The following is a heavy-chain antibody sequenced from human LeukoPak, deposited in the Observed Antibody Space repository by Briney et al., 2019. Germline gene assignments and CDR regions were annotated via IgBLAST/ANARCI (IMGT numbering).Heavy chain of an antibody. Sequence: SETLSLTCAVYGGSFSGYYWSWIRQPLGKGLEWIGEINHSGSTNYNPSLKSRVTISVDTSKNQFSLKLSSVTAADTAVYYCARDMTTVVTPGGLDVWGQGTTVTVSS. CDR3: ARDMTTVVTPGGLDV. J-gene: IGHJ6*02. V-gene: IGHV4-34*01. CDR1: GGSFSGYY. D-gene: IGHD4-23*01. CDR2: INHSGST.